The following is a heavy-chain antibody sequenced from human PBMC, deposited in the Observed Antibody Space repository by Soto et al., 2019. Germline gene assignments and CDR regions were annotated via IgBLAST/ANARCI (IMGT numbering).Heavy chain of an antibody. Sequence: QVHLQESGPGLVKPSQTLSLTCTVSGDSISSSDYYWSWIRQPPGKGLEWIGYIYSSGNTYYNPSLKSRLTISVDTSKNQSSLKLNSVTAADTAIYYRASGLSAARVVTGYFDYWGQGTLVTVSS. V-gene: IGHV4-30-4*08. J-gene: IGHJ4*02. CDR1: GDSISSSDYY. D-gene: IGHD2-15*01. CDR2: IYSSGNT. CDR3: ASGLSAARVVTGYFDY.